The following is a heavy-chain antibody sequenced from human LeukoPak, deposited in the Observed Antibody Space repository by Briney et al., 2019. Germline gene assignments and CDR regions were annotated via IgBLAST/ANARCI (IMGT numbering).Heavy chain of an antibody. CDR1: GYTFTSYD. CDR2: MNPNSGNT. V-gene: IGHV1-8*01. CDR3: ARDRWWEPTDFSFDY. Sequence: ASVKVSCKASGYTFTSYDINWVRQATGQGLEWMGWMNPNSGNTGYAQKFQGRVTMTRNTSISTAYMELSSLRPEDTAVYYCARDRWWEPTDFSFDYWGQGTLVTVSS. J-gene: IGHJ4*02. D-gene: IGHD1-26*01.